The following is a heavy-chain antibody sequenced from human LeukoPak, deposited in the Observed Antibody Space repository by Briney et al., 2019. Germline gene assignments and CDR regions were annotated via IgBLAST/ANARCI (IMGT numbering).Heavy chain of an antibody. CDR3: AKDRYGDYEAPFHYYMEV. V-gene: IGHV1-69*05. D-gene: IGHD5-12*01. CDR2: IIPIFGTA. CDR1: GGTFSSYA. J-gene: IGHJ6*03. Sequence: SVKVSCKASGGTFSSYAISWVRQAPGQGLEWMGGIIPIFGTANYAQKFQGRVTMTRDTSTSTAYMELTRLRSDDTAVYYCAKDRYGDYEAPFHYYMEVWGKGTAVTVSS.